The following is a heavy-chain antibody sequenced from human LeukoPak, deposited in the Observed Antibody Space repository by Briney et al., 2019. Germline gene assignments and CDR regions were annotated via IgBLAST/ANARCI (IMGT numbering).Heavy chain of an antibody. CDR3: AKDKGYDSSGYLD. D-gene: IGHD3-22*01. Sequence: PGGSLRLSCAASGFTFDDYAMHWVRQAPGKGLKWVSGISWNSGSIGYADSVKGRFTISRDNAKNSLYLQMNSLRAEDAALYYCAKDKGYDSSGYLDWGQGTLVTVSS. CDR1: GFTFDDYA. CDR2: ISWNSGSI. V-gene: IGHV3-9*01. J-gene: IGHJ4*02.